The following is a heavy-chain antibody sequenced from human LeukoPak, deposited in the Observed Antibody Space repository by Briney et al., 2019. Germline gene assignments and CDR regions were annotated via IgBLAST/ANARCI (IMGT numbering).Heavy chain of an antibody. D-gene: IGHD1-1*01. CDR2: IIPIFGTA. CDR1: GGTFSSYA. Sequence: ASVKVSCKASGGTFSSYAISWVRQAPGQGLEWIGGIIPIFGTANYAQKFQGRVTITADESTSTAYMELSSLRSEDTAVYYCARLPRYNWNADGDYWGQGTLVTVSS. CDR3: ARLPRYNWNADGDY. J-gene: IGHJ4*02. V-gene: IGHV1-69*13.